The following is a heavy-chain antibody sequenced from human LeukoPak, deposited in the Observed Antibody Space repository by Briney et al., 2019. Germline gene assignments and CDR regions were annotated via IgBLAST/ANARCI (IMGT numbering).Heavy chain of an antibody. CDR2: TNPSGGST. CDR3: ARDLSGNKYGYFDY. CDR1: GYTFASYY. D-gene: IGHD2-8*01. Sequence: ASVKVSCKASGYTFASYYMHWVRQAPGRGLEWMGITNPSGGSTTYAQKLQGRVTMTRDTSTSTVYMELSSLRSEDTAVYYCARDLSGNKYGYFDYWGQGTLVTVSS. J-gene: IGHJ4*02. V-gene: IGHV1-46*01.